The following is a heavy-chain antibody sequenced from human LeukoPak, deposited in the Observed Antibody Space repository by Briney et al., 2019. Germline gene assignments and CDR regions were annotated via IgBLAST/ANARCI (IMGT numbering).Heavy chain of an antibody. CDR3: ARKGEDYSLDY. J-gene: IGHJ4*02. V-gene: IGHV1-69-2*01. CDR2: VDPEDGET. D-gene: IGHD4-11*01. CDR1: GYTFTDYY. Sequence: AATVKISCKVSGYTFTDYYMHWVQQAPGKGLEWMGLVDPEDGETIYAEKFQGRVTITADTSTDTAYMELSSLRSEDTAVYYCARKGEDYSLDYWGQGTLVTVSS.